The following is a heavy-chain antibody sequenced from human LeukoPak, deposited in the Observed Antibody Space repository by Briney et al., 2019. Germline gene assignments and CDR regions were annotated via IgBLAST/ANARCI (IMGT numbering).Heavy chain of an antibody. D-gene: IGHD4-17*01. J-gene: IGHJ4*02. CDR1: GYTFTGYY. Sequence: GASVKVSCKASGYTFTGYYMHWVRQAPGQGLEWMGWINPNSGGTNYAQKFQGRVTMTRDTSISTAYMELSRLRSDDTAVYYCARRPPGYYGDHKALDYWGQGTLVTVSS. CDR3: ARRPPGYYGDHKALDY. CDR2: INPNSGGT. V-gene: IGHV1-2*02.